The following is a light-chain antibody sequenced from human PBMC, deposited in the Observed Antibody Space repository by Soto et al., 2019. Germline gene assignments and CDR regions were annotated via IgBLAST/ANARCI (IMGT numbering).Light chain of an antibody. V-gene: IGKV3-20*01. J-gene: IGKJ1*01. CDR1: QSVSSSN. CDR2: GAS. CDR3: QQYGSSPRT. Sequence: EIVLTQSPATLSLSPGERATLSCRASQSVSSSNLAWYQQKPSQAPRLLIYGASTRATYIPARFSGSGSGTDFTLTISRLEPEDFAVYYCQQYGSSPRTFGQGTKVDIK.